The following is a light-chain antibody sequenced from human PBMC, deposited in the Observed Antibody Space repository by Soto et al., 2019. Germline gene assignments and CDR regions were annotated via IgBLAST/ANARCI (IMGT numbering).Light chain of an antibody. V-gene: IGKV1-9*01. J-gene: IGKJ1*01. CDR1: QSIRSY. CDR2: AES. Sequence: DIQRSQSTSSLSASVVDRFTITCRASQSIRSYLAWHQQKPGKAPKLLIYAESTLQSGVPSRFSGSGSGTEFTLTISSLQPDDFAIYYCQQYWTFGQGTQVDIK. CDR3: QQYWT.